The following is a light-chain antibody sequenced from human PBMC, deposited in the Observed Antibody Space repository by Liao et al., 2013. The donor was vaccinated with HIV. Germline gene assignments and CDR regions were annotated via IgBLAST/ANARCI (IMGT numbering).Light chain of an antibody. CDR2: QDN. CDR3: QAWDSKTGAS. CDR1: KLGXNF. V-gene: IGLV3-1*01. Sequence: SFELIQPPSVSVSPGQTASITCSGDKLGXNFAFWYQQRPGQSPALIIYQDNKRPSGIPERFSGSNSGNTATLTISGTQAVDEADYYCQAWDSKTGASFGTGTKVTVL. J-gene: IGLJ1*01.